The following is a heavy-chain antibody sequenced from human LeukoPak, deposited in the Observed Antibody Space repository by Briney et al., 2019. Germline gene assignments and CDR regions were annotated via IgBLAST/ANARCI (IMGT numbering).Heavy chain of an antibody. CDR1: GFTFSNYG. CDR2: ISYDGSNK. V-gene: IGHV3-30*18. D-gene: IGHD1-26*01. Sequence: PGGSLRLSCAASGFTFSNYGMHWVRQAPGKGLEWVAVISYDGSNKYYADSVKGRFTISRDNSKNTLYLQVNSLRAEDTAVFFCAKSRGTYFLYFDYWGPGTLVSVSS. J-gene: IGHJ4*02. CDR3: AKSRGTYFLYFDY.